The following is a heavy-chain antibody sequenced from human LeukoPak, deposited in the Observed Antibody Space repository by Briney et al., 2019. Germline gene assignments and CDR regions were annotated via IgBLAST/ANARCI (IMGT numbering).Heavy chain of an antibody. Sequence: PSETLSLTCTVSGGSISSYYWSWIRQPPGKGLEWIGYIYYSGSTNYNPSLKSRVTISVDTSKNQFSLKLSSVTAADTAVYYCARLRSSYYYYHGMDVWGQGTTVTVSS. CDR1: GGSISSYY. CDR3: ARLRSSYYYYHGMDV. V-gene: IGHV4-59*01. J-gene: IGHJ6*02. D-gene: IGHD3-10*01. CDR2: IYYSGST.